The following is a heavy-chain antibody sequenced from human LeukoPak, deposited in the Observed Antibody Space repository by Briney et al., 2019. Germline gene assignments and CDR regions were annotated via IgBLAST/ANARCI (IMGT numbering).Heavy chain of an antibody. CDR3: ARDLVTVTKGFDI. V-gene: IGHV4-59*11. CDR2: ISYIGST. D-gene: IGHD4-17*01. J-gene: IGHJ3*02. Sequence: SETLSLTCAVSDDSFSSHYWTWIRQPPGKGLEWIGYISYIGSTNYNPSLKSRVTISIDTSKNQFSLKLSCVTAADTAVYYCARDLVTVTKGFDIWGQGTIVSVSS. CDR1: DDSFSSHY.